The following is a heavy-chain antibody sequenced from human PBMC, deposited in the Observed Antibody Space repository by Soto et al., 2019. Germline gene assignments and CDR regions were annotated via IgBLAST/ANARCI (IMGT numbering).Heavy chain of an antibody. J-gene: IGHJ4*02. V-gene: IGHV3-30-3*01. CDR2: TSDDGDIQ. CDR1: GFDFRNYA. Sequence: GGSLRLSCAASGFDFRNYAMHWVRQSPGKGPEWVAITSDDGDIQYYADSVKGRFTISRDNSKNTLYLQMTSLRSEDAAVYFCARAVDAAMDPLDYWGQGTLVTVSA. D-gene: IGHD5-18*01. CDR3: ARAVDAAMDPLDY.